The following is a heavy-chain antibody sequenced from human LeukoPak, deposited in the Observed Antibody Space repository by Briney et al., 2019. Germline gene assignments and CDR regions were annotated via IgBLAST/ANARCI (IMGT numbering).Heavy chain of an antibody. CDR1: GCTFSSYS. J-gene: IGHJ6*03. CDR3: VRRLVAPYYYYYYMDV. V-gene: IGHV3-21*01. Sequence: GGALRLSCAASGCTFSSYSMKWVRQAPGKGVEGVSCISSRRRYKLYADSVKGRFNITRDNDKKSLYLQKNSLRAEDTAVYYCVRRLVAPYYYYYYMDVCGKGNPVTVSS. D-gene: IGHD2-15*01. CDR2: ISSRRRYK.